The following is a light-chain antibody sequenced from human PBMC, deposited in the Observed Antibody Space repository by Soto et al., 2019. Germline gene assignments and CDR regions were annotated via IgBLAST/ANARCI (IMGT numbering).Light chain of an antibody. CDR2: DVS. V-gene: IGLV2-14*01. CDR3: SSYTSSSTLGV. J-gene: IGLJ1*01. CDR1: SSDVGGYNY. Sequence: QSVLTRPASVSGSPGQSITISCTGTSSDVGGYNYVSWYQQHPGKAPKLMIYDVSNRPSGVSNRFSGSKSGNTASLTISGLQAEDEADYYCSSYTSSSTLGVFGTGTKVTVL.